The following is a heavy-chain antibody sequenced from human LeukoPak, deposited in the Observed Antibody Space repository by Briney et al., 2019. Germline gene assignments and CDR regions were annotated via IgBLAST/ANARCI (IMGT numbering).Heavy chain of an antibody. V-gene: IGHV3-23*01. CDR1: GLTLSSYA. CDR3: AKDGIAAPPG. Sequence: GGSLRLSCAASGLTLSSYAMSWVRQAPGKGLEWVSAVSGSGGSTYYADSVKGRFTISRDNSKNTLYLQMNSLRAEDTAVYYCAKDGIAAPPGWGHGTLVTVSS. J-gene: IGHJ4*01. D-gene: IGHD6-6*01. CDR2: VSGSGGST.